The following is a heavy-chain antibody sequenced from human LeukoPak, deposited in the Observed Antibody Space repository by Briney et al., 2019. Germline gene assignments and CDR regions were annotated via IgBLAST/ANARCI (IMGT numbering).Heavy chain of an antibody. CDR3: ARLGSYAKKYFDY. J-gene: IGHJ4*02. CDR2: INHSGST. D-gene: IGHD3-16*01. Sequence: MSSETLSLTCAVYGGSFSGYYWSWIRQPPGKGLEWIGEINHSGSTNYNPSLKSRVTISVDTPKNQFSLKLSSVTAADTAVYYCARLGSYAKKYFDYWGQGTLVTVSS. CDR1: GGSFSGYY. V-gene: IGHV4-34*01.